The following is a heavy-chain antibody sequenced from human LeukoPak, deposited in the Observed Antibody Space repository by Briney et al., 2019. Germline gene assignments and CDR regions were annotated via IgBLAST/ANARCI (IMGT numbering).Heavy chain of an antibody. CDR1: GGTFSSYA. J-gene: IGHJ4*02. Sequence: GASVKVSCKASGGTFSSYAIRWVRQAPGQRLEWMGGIIPIFGTANYAQKFQGRVTITADNSTSTAYMELSSLRSEDTAVYYCARDRDGYNFSFDYWGQGTLVTVSS. V-gene: IGHV1-69*06. CDR2: IIPIFGTA. CDR3: ARDRDGYNFSFDY. D-gene: IGHD5-24*01.